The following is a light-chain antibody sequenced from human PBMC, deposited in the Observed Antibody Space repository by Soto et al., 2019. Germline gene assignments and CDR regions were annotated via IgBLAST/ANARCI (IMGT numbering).Light chain of an antibody. Sequence: QSVLTQPASVSGYPGQSITISCTGTSSDVGGYNYVSWYQQHPGKAPKLMIYDVSNRPSGVSNRFSGSKSGNTASLTISGLQAEDEADYYCSSYTSSSTVVFGGVTKLTVL. CDR1: SSDVGGYNY. V-gene: IGLV2-14*01. CDR2: DVS. CDR3: SSYTSSSTVV. J-gene: IGLJ2*01.